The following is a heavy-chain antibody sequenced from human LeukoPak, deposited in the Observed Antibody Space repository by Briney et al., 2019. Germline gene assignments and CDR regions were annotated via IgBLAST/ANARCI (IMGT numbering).Heavy chain of an antibody. D-gene: IGHD3-10*01. CDR1: GGSISSSSYY. J-gene: IGHJ4*02. CDR2: IYYSGST. CDR3: ARRRHYYGSGSYFPLTN. Sequence: SEPLSLTCTVSGGSISSSSYYWGWIRQPPGKGLEWIGSIYYSGSTYYNPSLKSRVTISVDTSKNQFSLRLSSVTAADTAVYYCARRRHYYGSGSYFPLTNWGQGTLVTVSS. V-gene: IGHV4-39*01.